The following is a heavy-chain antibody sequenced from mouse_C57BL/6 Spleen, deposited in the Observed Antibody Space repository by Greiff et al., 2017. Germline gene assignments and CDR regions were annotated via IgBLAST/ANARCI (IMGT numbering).Heavy chain of an antibody. V-gene: IGHV5-9-1*02. D-gene: IGHD1-1*01. CDR1: GFTFSSYA. CDR3: TRDYGSSYFFDY. J-gene: IGHJ2*01. CDR2: ISSGGDYI. Sequence: EVKLMESGEGLVKPGGSLKLSCAASGFTFSSYAMSWVRQTPEKRLEWVAYISSGGDYIYYADTVKGRYTISRENARNTLYLQMSSLKSEYTTMYYCTRDYGSSYFFDYWGQGTTLTVSS.